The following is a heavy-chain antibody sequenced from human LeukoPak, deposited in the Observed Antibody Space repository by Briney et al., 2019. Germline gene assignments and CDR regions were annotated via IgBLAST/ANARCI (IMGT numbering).Heavy chain of an antibody. Sequence: PGRSLRLSCAASRFTFSSCGMHWVRQAPGKGLEWVADISHDGSNKDYADSVKGRFTVSRDNSKNPLYLQMNSLRAEDTAVYYCAKVGERLYYGSGSNLIRSAFDIWGEGTMVTVSS. CDR1: RFTFSSCG. V-gene: IGHV3-30*18. CDR2: ISHDGSNK. CDR3: AKVGERLYYGSGSNLIRSAFDI. D-gene: IGHD3-10*01. J-gene: IGHJ3*02.